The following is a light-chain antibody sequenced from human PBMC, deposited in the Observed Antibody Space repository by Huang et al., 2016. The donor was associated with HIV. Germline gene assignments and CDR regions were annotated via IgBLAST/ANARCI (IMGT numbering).Light chain of an antibody. CDR1: QGISNS. CDR2: ASS. V-gene: IGKV1-NL1*01. Sequence: DIQMTQSPSSLSASVGDRVTNTCRASQGISNSLAWYQQKPGKAPKLLLYASSRLKSGVPSMFSGSGSVTDYTLTISSLQPEDFATYYCQQYYSTPPITFGQGTRLEIK. J-gene: IGKJ5*01. CDR3: QQYYSTPPIT.